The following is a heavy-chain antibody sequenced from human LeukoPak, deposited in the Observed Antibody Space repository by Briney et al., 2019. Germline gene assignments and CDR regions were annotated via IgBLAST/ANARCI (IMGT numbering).Heavy chain of an antibody. CDR2: INQDGSQR. CDR3: ARSAWRWGD. Sequence: GGSPRLSCIASGFSFSTYWMSWVRQAPGKGPEWVANINQDGSQRNYLDSLRGRSIISRDNAKNSLYLQMNNLRGDDMAVYYCARSAWRWGDWGQGTLVTVSS. V-gene: IGHV3-7*01. J-gene: IGHJ4*02. D-gene: IGHD3-10*01. CDR1: GFSFSTYW.